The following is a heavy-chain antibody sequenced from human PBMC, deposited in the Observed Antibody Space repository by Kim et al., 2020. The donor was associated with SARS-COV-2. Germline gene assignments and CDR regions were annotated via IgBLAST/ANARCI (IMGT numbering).Heavy chain of an antibody. V-gene: IGHV4-61*02. Sequence: SETLSLTCTVSGGSISSGSYYWSWIRQPAGKGLEWIGRIYTSGSTNYNPSLKSRVTISVDTSKNQFSLKLSSVTAADTAVYYCARVGLTMSLRNAFDIWGQGTMVTVSS. J-gene: IGHJ3*02. CDR1: GGSISSGSYY. CDR3: ARVGLTMSLRNAFDI. CDR2: IYTSGST. D-gene: IGHD3-22*01.